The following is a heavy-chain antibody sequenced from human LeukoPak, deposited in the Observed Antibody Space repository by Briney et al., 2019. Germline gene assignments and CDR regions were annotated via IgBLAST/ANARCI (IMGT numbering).Heavy chain of an antibody. CDR2: IKSKTNGGTT. J-gene: IGHJ4*02. CDR1: GFTFSNAW. Sequence: GGSLRLSCAASGFTFSNAWMSWVRQAPGKGLEWVGRIKSKTNGGTTDYAAPVKGRFAISRDDSKNTLYLQMYSLKTEDTAVYYCTKDDPLNRSWGQGTLVTVSS. CDR3: TKDDPLNRS. D-gene: IGHD3-16*01. V-gene: IGHV3-15*01.